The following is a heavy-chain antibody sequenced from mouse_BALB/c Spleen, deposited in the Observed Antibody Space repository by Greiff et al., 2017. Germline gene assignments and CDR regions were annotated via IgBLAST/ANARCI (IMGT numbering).Heavy chain of an antibody. D-gene: IGHD1-1*01. V-gene: IGHV1-7*01. CDR1: GYTFTSYW. CDR2: INPSTGYT. Sequence: QVQLQQSGAELAKPGASVKMSCKASGYTFTSYWMHWVNQRPGQGLEWIGYINPSTGYTEYNQKFKDKATLTADKSSSTAYMQLSSLTSEDSAVYYCARPFYYGSSYEGGYWGQGTTLTVSA. J-gene: IGHJ2*01. CDR3: ARPFYYGSSYEGGY.